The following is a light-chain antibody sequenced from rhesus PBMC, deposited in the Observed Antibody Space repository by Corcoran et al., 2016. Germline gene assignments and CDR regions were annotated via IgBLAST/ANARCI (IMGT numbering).Light chain of an antibody. CDR2: AAT. Sequence: DIQMTQSPSSLSASVGDTVTITCRASQGISSYLTWFQQKPGKAPKLLIYAATTLQSGVPSRFSGSGSGTDFTLTISSLQPEDFATYYCQQYKSYPWTFGQGTKVEIK. CDR3: QQYKSYPWT. J-gene: IGKJ1*01. V-gene: IGKV1-28*02. CDR1: QGISSY.